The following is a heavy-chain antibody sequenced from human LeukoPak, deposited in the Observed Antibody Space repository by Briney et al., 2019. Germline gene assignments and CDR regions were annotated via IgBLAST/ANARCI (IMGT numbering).Heavy chain of an antibody. CDR2: INPNSGGT. D-gene: IGHD3-9*01. J-gene: IGHJ4*02. V-gene: IGHV1-2*02. Sequence: GASVKVSCKAFGYTFTGYYMHWVRQAPGQGLEWMGWINPNSGGTNYAQKFQGRVTMTRDTSISTAYMELSRLRSDDTAVYYCARGLRYFDWLSHNYFDYWGQGTLVTVSS. CDR3: ARGLRYFDWLSHNYFDY. CDR1: GYTFTGYY.